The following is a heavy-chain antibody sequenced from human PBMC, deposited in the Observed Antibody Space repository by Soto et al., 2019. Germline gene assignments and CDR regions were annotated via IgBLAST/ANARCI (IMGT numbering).Heavy chain of an antibody. J-gene: IGHJ4*01. D-gene: IGHD2-21*02. V-gene: IGHV4-4*02. CDR1: GGSISSGDW. Sequence: QVQLQESGPGLVKPSGTLSLACAVSGGSISSGDWCWSWVRQSPGKGLEWIGEIYYSGSTTYNPSLKSRVTISADKSENQFSLRLSSVTAADTAVYYCPRRGCDSIFASLDYWGHGTLVTVSS. CDR3: PRRGCDSIFASLDY. CDR2: IYYSGST.